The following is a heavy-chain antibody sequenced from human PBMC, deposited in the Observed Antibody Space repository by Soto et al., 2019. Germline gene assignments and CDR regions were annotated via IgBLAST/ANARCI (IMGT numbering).Heavy chain of an antibody. V-gene: IGHV3-23*01. CDR3: PKVLSVAPFYFGY. CDR2: ISGSGGSST. J-gene: IGHJ4*02. D-gene: IGHD6-19*01. Sequence: PWGPLRLSCTASRFTISTYAMSCFRHTPGKGLEWVSLISGSGGSSTYYADSVKGRFTISRDNSKNTLYLQMNSLRAEDTAVYFCPKVLSVAPFYFGYWGQGTLVTVSS. CDR1: RFTISTYA.